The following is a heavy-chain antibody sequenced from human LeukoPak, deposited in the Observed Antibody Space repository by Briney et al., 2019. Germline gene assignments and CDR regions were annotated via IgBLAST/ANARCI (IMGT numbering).Heavy chain of an antibody. CDR3: ANSGYDFSGWFDP. CDR2: ISWNSGSI. V-gene: IGHV3-9*01. D-gene: IGHD5-12*01. Sequence: PGRSLRLSCAASGFTFDDYAMHWVRQAPGKGLEWVSGISWNSGSIGYADSVKGRFTISRDNAKNSLYLQMNSLRAEDTALYYCANSGYDFSGWFDPWGQGTLVTVSS. CDR1: GFTFDDYA. J-gene: IGHJ5*02.